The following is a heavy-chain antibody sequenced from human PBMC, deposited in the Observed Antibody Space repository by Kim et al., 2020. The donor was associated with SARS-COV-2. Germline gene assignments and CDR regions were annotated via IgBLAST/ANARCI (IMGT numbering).Heavy chain of an antibody. CDR2: IYYSGST. J-gene: IGHJ4*02. Sequence: SETLSLTCTVSGGSISSYYWSWIRQPPGKGLEWIGYIYYSGSTNYNPSLKSRVTISVDTSKNQFSLKLSSVTAADTAVYYCARQRYSSGYYSPRHNFDYWGQGTLVTVSS. CDR3: ARQRYSSGYYSPRHNFDY. D-gene: IGHD3-22*01. CDR1: GGSISSYY. V-gene: IGHV4-59*01.